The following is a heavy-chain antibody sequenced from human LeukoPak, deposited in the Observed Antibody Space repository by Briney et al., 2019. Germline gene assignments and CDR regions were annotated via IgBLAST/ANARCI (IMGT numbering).Heavy chain of an antibody. J-gene: IGHJ4*02. CDR1: GYTFTSYG. D-gene: IGHD1-26*01. V-gene: IGHV1-18*01. CDR2: ISAYNGNT. CDR3: ARVSIVGATNEY. Sequence: ASVKVSCKASGYTFTSYGTSWVRQAPGQGLEWMGWISAYNGNTNYAQKFQGRVTMTRDTSISTAYMELSRLRSDDTAVYYCARVSIVGATNEYWGQGTLVTVSS.